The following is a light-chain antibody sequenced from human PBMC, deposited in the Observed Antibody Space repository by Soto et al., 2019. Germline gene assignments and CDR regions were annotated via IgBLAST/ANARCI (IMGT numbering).Light chain of an antibody. V-gene: IGKV1-5*01. Sequence: DIQMTQSPSTLSASVGDRVTITCRASQSINNWLAWYQQKPGRAPQLLIYDASNLESGVPSRFSGSGSGTEFTLTISRLQPDDFATYYCQQYDSFWTFGQGTKVEIK. J-gene: IGKJ1*01. CDR3: QQYDSFWT. CDR1: QSINNW. CDR2: DAS.